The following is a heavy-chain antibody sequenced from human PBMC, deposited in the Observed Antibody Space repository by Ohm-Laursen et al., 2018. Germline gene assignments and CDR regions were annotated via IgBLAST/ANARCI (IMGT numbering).Heavy chain of an antibody. D-gene: IGHD1-26*01. CDR1: AFTFSSYV. CDR2: ISGDGGST. CDR3: AKGLVGTTPYYFDY. Sequence: SRRLSCAASAFTFSSYVIRWVRQAPGKGLEWVSGISGDGGSTYYADSVKGRFTISRDNSKNTLYLQMNSLRVEDTAVYYCAKGLVGTTPYYFDYWGQGTLVTVSS. J-gene: IGHJ4*02. V-gene: IGHV3-23*01.